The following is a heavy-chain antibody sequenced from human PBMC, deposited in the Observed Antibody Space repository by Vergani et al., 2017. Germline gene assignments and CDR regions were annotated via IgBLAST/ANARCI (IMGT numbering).Heavy chain of an antibody. V-gene: IGHV3-23*01. J-gene: IGHJ4*02. D-gene: IGHD3-3*01. Sequence: EVQLLESGGGLVQPGGSLRLSCEASGFTFSSYAMSWVRQAPGEGLEWVSAISGSCGSTYYADSVKGRFTISRDNSKNTLYLQMNSLRAEDTAVYYCAKTTYYDFTYYFDYWGQGTLVTVSS. CDR2: ISGSCGST. CDR1: GFTFSSYA. CDR3: AKTTYYDFTYYFDY.